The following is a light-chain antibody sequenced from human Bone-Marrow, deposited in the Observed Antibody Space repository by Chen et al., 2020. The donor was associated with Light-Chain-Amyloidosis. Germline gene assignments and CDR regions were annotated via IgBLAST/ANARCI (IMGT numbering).Light chain of an antibody. J-gene: IGLJ1*01. V-gene: IGLV1-51*01. CDR2: DNN. CDR3: GTWDSSLADCV. Sequence: QSVLTQPPSVSAAPGQKVTISCSGSSSNIGNHYVSWYQQLPGTAPKVLIYDNNKRSSGIPDRFSDSNSDTSATLGIKVRQTGDDADYYCGTWDSSLADCVVRTGSTVTVL. CDR1: SSNIGNHY.